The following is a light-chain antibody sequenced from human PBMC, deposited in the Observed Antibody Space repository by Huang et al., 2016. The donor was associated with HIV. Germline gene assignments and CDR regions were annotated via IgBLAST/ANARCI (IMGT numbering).Light chain of an antibody. V-gene: IGKV1-27*01. J-gene: IGKJ1*01. CDR1: QGIGTY. Sequence: DIQMTQSPSSLSASIGDRITISCRASQGIGTYLAWYQHKPGKVPNLLIYAASTLQSGGPSRFSGSGSGKNFTLTIGSLQPEDVASYYCQKYNNVPRTFGHGTKVEIK. CDR2: AAS. CDR3: QKYNNVPRT.